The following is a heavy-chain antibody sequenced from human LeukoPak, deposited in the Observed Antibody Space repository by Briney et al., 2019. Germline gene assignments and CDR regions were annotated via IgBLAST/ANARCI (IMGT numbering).Heavy chain of an antibody. Sequence: GGSLRLSCAASGCTFSSYAMCWVCSGPPRGLELVSSISVFGGTTYYADSVKGRFTISRDNSKNTLYLQMNSLRAEDTAVYYCAKDPVAATGTGKINWFDPWGQGTLVTVSS. J-gene: IGHJ5*02. V-gene: IGHV3-23*01. D-gene: IGHD6-13*01. CDR1: GCTFSSYA. CDR3: AKDPVAATGTGKINWFDP. CDR2: ISVFGGTT.